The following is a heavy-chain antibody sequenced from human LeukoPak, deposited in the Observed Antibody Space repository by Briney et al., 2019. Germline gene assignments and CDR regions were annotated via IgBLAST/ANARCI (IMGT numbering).Heavy chain of an antibody. Sequence: SETLSLTCTVSGGSISSSSYYWGWIRQPPGKGLEWIGGIYYSGSTYYNPSLKSRVTISVDTSKNQFSLKLSSVTAADTAVYYCARRKRYCSSTSCYPSWFDPWGQGTPVTVSS. CDR2: IYYSGST. J-gene: IGHJ5*02. CDR3: ARRKRYCSSTSCYPSWFDP. CDR1: GGSISSSSYY. D-gene: IGHD2-2*01. V-gene: IGHV4-39*01.